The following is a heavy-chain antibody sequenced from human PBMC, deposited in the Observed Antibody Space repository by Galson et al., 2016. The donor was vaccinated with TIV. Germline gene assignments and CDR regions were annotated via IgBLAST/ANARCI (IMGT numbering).Heavy chain of an antibody. CDR2: ISRRGFNT. CDR1: GFTFSNAW. V-gene: IGHV3-23*01. D-gene: IGHD1/OR15-1a*01. Sequence: LRLSCAASGFTFSNAWMTWVRQAPGRGLQWVSAISRRGFNTYYADSAKGRFTISRDNSKNTLYLQMNSVRADDTAVYYCAKEAGTDYYYGMDVWGQGTTVTVSS. CDR3: AKEAGTDYYYGMDV. J-gene: IGHJ6*02.